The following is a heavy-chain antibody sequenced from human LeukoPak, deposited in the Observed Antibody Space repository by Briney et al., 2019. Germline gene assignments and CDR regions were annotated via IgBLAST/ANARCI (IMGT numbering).Heavy chain of an antibody. V-gene: IGHV3-30-3*01. CDR1: GFTFSGYA. J-gene: IGHJ3*02. Sequence: GGSLRLSCAASGFTFSGYAMHWVRQAPGKGLEWVAVISYDGSNKYYADSVKGRFTISRDNSKNTLYLQMNSLRAEDTAVYYCAREIVATSNHDAFDIWGQGTMVTVSS. CDR3: AREIVATSNHDAFDI. D-gene: IGHD5-12*01. CDR2: ISYDGSNK.